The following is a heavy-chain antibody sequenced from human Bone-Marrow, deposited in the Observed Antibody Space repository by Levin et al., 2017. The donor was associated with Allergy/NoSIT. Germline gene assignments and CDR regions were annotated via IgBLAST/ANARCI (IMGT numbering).Heavy chain of an antibody. J-gene: IGHJ5*02. CDR1: DDSISSSNW. CDR2: IYHSGST. CDR3: ARRNVLAPGEDWFDP. V-gene: IGHV4-4*02. D-gene: IGHD7-27*01. Sequence: SETLSLTCGVSDDSISSSNWWTWVRQPPGTGLEWIGEIYHSGSTNYNPSIKSRVTISVEKSKNQFSLKLSSVTAADTAVYYCARRNVLAPGEDWFDPWGQGILVTVSS.